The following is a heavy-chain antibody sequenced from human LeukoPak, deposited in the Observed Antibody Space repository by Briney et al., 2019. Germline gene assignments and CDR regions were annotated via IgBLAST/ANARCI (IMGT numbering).Heavy chain of an antibody. CDR1: GGSISSSSYY. V-gene: IGHV4-61*05. D-gene: IGHD6-19*01. CDR3: ARHVYRVAVALDY. Sequence: PSETLSLTCTVSGGSISSSSYYWSWIRQPPGKGLEWIGYIYYSGSTNYNPSLKSRVTISVDTSKNQFSLKLSSVTAADTAVYYCARHVYRVAVALDYWGQGTLVTVSS. J-gene: IGHJ4*02. CDR2: IYYSGST.